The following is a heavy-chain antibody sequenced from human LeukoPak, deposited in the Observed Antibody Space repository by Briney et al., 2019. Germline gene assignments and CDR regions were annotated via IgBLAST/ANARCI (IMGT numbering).Heavy chain of an antibody. CDR2: IYYSGST. V-gene: IGHV4-61*05. J-gene: IGHJ3*01. Sequence: SETLSLTCTVSGGSISSSSYYWGWIRQPPGKGLEWIGYIYYSGSTNYNPSLKSRVTISVDTSKNQFSLKLRSVTAADTAVYYCARVPGGGTAANWGQGTMVTVSS. CDR1: GGSISSSSYY. CDR3: ARVPGGGTAAN. D-gene: IGHD1-7*01.